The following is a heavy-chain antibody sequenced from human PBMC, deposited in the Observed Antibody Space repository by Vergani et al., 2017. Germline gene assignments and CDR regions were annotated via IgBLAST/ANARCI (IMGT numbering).Heavy chain of an antibody. CDR1: GFTSTAHG. V-gene: IGHV3-23*01. Sequence: EVQLLESGGGSAQPGESLRLSCVASGFTSTAHGLNWVRQAPGKGLEWVSGISGQNFRTHYADSVKGRFTISRDDSKNTVYLQINSLRAEDTAIYYCVKEKIDLVSYFFDSWGHGILVTVSS. D-gene: IGHD2/OR15-2a*01. CDR2: ISGQNFRT. J-gene: IGHJ4*01. CDR3: VKEKIDLVSYFFDS.